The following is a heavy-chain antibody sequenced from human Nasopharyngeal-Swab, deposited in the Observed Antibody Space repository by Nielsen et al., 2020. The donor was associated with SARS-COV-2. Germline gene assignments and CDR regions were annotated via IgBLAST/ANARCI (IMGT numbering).Heavy chain of an antibody. J-gene: IGHJ6*02. CDR1: GGSISSGSYY. V-gene: IGHV4-61*02. Sequence: SETLSLTCTVSGGSISSGSYYWSWIRQPAGKGLEWIGRIYTSGSTNYNPSLKSRVTISVDTSKNQFSLKLSSVTAADTAVYYCARIKSGPYSSLYYYGLDVWGPGTTVTVSS. CDR3: ARIKSGPYSSLYYYGLDV. D-gene: IGHD1-26*01. CDR2: IYTSGST.